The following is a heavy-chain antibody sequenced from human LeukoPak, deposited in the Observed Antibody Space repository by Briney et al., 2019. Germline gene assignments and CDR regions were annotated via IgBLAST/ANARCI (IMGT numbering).Heavy chain of an antibody. J-gene: IGHJ4*02. CDR2: IKSKTDGGTT. D-gene: IGHD3-22*01. CDR1: GFVFSSYW. Sequence: GGSLRLSCAASGFVFSSYWMHWVRQVPGKGLVWVGRIKSKTDGGTTDYAAPVKGRFTISRDDSKNTLYLQMNSLKTEDTAVYYCTATWGFYYDSSGYPKYWGQGTLVTVSS. V-gene: IGHV3-15*07. CDR3: TATWGFYYDSSGYPKY.